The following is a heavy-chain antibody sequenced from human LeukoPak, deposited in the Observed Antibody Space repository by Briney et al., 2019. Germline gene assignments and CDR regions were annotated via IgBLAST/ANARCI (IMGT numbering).Heavy chain of an antibody. CDR2: ISGSGGST. V-gene: IGHV3-23*01. D-gene: IGHD6-19*01. Sequence: PGGSLRLSCVAPGFTFSSDAMSSGRQAPGEGLGWGSAISGSGGSTYYADSVKGRFTISRDNSKNTLYLQMNSLRAEDTAVYYCAKDWEQWLVQGFDYWGQGTLVTVSS. J-gene: IGHJ4*02. CDR3: AKDWEQWLVQGFDY. CDR1: GFTFSSDA.